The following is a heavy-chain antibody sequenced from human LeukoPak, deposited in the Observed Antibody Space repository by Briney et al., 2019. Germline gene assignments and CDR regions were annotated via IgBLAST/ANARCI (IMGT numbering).Heavy chain of an antibody. CDR2: IWYDGSNK. V-gene: IGHV3-33*01. D-gene: IGHD2-2*01. J-gene: IGHJ4*02. CDR1: GFTFSSYG. CDR3: ARREDIVVVPAAMGGGFDY. Sequence: GSSLRLSCAASGFTFSSYGMHWVRQAPGKGLEWVAVIWYDGSNKYYADSVKGRFTISRDNSKNTLYLQMNSLRAEDTAVYYCARREDIVVVPAAMGGGFDYWGQGTLVTVSS.